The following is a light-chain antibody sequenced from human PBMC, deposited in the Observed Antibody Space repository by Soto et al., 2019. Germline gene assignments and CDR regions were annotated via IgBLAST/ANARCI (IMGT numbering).Light chain of an antibody. CDR1: QSISSW. CDR2: DAS. Sequence: DIQMTQSPSTLSASVGDRVTITCRASQSISSWLAWYQQKPGKAPKLLIYDASSLESGVPSRFSGSGSGTEFTLTISSLQPDDFATYYCHQYNSYSWTLGQGTKVDIK. CDR3: HQYNSYSWT. V-gene: IGKV1-5*01. J-gene: IGKJ1*01.